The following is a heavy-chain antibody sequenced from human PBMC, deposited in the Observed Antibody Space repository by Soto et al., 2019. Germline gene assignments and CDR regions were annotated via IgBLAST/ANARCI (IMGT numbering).Heavy chain of an antibody. V-gene: IGHV3-23*01. CDR1: GFTFSSYA. CDR2: ISGSGGST. CDR3: AKGDCSGGSCYRGFDY. Sequence: VQLLESGGGLVQPGGSLRLSCAASGFTFSSYAMSWVRQAPGKGLDWVSVISGSGGSTYYADSVKGRFTISRDNSKHTLYLQMNSLRGEDTALYYCAKGDCSGGSCYRGFDYWGQGTLVTVSS. J-gene: IGHJ4*02. D-gene: IGHD2-15*01.